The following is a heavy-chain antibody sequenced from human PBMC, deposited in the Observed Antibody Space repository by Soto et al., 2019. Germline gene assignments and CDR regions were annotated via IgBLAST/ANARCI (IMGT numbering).Heavy chain of an antibody. CDR3: ARDLHSYYYYGMDV. J-gene: IGHJ6*02. Sequence: ASVKVSCKASGYTFTGYYMHWVRQAPGQGLEWMGWINPNSGGTNYAQKFQGRVTVTRDTSISTAYMELSRLRSDDTAVYYCARDLHSYYYYGMDVWGQGTTVTVSS. V-gene: IGHV1-2*02. CDR2: INPNSGGT. CDR1: GYTFTGYY.